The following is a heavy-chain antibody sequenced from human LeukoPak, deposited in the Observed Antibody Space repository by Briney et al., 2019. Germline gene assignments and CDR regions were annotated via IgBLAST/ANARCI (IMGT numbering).Heavy chain of an antibody. CDR2: IRYDGSNK. Sequence: GGSLRLSCAASGFTFSSYGMHWVRQAPGKGLEWVAFIRYDGSNKYYADSVKGRFTISRDNPKNTLYLQMNSLRAEDTAVYYCAKDPTIFGVVAVDYWGQGTLVTVSS. J-gene: IGHJ4*02. CDR3: AKDPTIFGVVAVDY. D-gene: IGHD3-3*01. CDR1: GFTFSSYG. V-gene: IGHV3-30*02.